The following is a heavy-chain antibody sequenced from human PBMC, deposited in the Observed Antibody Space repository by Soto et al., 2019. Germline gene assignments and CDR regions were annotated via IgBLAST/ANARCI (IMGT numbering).Heavy chain of an antibody. V-gene: IGHV1-3*01. CDR3: ARATGTTYYYGMDV. Sequence: ASVKVSCKASGYTFTSYATHWVRQAPGQRLEWMGWINAGNGNTKYSQKFQGRVTITRDTSASTAYMELSSLRSEDTAVYYCARATGTTYYYGMDVWGQGTTVTVSS. CDR1: GYTFTSYA. CDR2: INAGNGNT. D-gene: IGHD1-7*01. J-gene: IGHJ6*02.